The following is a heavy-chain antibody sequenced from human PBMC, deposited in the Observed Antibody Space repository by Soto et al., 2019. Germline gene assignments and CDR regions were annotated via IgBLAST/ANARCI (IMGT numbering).Heavy chain of an antibody. CDR1: GFTFSSYA. CDR2: ITDSGGTT. CDR3: APGADRTIVSLG. J-gene: IGHJ4*02. D-gene: IGHD1-26*01. V-gene: IGHV3-23*01. Sequence: GGSLRLSCAASGFTFSSYAMSWVRQAPGKGLEWVSTITDSGGTTYYADSVKGRFTISRDNSKNTQYLQMNSLRAEDTAVYYCAPGADRTIVSLGWCQATLVTVSS.